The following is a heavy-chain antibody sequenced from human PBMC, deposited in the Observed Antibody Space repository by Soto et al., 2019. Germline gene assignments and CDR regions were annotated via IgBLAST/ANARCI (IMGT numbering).Heavy chain of an antibody. Sequence: ASVKVSCKASGYTFTGYYMHWVRQAPGQGLEWMGWINPNSGGTNYAQKFQGGVTMTRDTSISTAYMELRSLRSDDTAVDYCARDGGVVPAAIWIGYYYYYGMDVWGQGTTVTVSS. D-gene: IGHD2-2*02. J-gene: IGHJ6*02. CDR3: ARDGGVVPAAIWIGYYYYYGMDV. V-gene: IGHV1-2*02. CDR1: GYTFTGYY. CDR2: INPNSGGT.